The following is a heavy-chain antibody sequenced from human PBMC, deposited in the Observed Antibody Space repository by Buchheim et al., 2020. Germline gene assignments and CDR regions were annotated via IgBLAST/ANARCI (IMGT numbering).Heavy chain of an antibody. CDR3: ARGGITMFQGKMDV. CDR1: GFTFSSYS. J-gene: IGHJ6*02. Sequence: EVQLVESGGGLVQPGGSLRLSCAASGFTFSSYSINWVHQAPGKGLEWVSYISGRSNTIYYTDSVKGRFTISRDNAKNSLYLQMNSLRDEDTAMYYCARGGITMFQGKMDVWGQGTT. D-gene: IGHD3-10*01. V-gene: IGHV3-48*02. CDR2: ISGRSNTI.